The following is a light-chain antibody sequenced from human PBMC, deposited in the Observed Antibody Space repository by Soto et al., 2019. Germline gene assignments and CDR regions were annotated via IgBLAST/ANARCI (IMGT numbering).Light chain of an antibody. V-gene: IGKV3-20*01. CDR3: QLYGGSPPRCT. CDR2: GAS. Sequence: EVVLTQSPGTLSLSPGARATLSCRASQSVNDNHLAWYQQKGGQAPRLLIYGASTRATGVPERFSGSGVGTAYSLIINSLEPEDFALYYCQLYGGSPPRCTFGPGTTVEI. J-gene: IGKJ3*01. CDR1: QSVNDNH.